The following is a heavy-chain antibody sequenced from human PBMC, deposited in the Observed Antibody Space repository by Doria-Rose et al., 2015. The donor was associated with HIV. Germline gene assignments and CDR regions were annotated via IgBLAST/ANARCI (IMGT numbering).Heavy chain of an antibody. V-gene: IGHV1-46*01. Sequence: QVQLVQSGAEVKKPGASVKVSCKAFGYTFSSYYMHWVRQAPGQGLEWVGIINLTGHGTIYAQKFQGRVTMTGDTSTSTVYLSLSSLKSEDTAVYYCARGRRADIVVVPTDYYYYGMDVWGQGTTVTVSS. CDR3: ARGRRADIVVVPTDYYYYGMDV. CDR2: INLTGHGT. D-gene: IGHD2-2*01. J-gene: IGHJ6*02. CDR1: GYTFSSYY.